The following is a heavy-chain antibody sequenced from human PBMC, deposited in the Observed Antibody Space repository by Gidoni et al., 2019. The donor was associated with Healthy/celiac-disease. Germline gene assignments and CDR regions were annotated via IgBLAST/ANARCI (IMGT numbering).Heavy chain of an antibody. J-gene: IGHJ4*02. CDR2: IKQDGSEK. D-gene: IGHD3-22*01. CDR1: GFTFSSYW. Sequence: EVQLVESGGGLVQPGGSLRLSCAASGFTFSSYWMRWVRQAPGKGLEWVANIKQDGSEKYYVDSVKGRFTISRDNAKNSLYLQMNSLRAEDTAVYYCARDRDLYYDSSGYHYWGQGTLVTVSS. CDR3: ARDRDLYYDSSGYHY. V-gene: IGHV3-7*04.